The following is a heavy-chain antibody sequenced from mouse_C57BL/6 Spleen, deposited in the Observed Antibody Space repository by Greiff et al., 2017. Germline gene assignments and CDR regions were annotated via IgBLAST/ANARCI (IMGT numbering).Heavy chain of an antibody. J-gene: IGHJ4*01. V-gene: IGHV1-59*01. CDR2: IDPSDSYT. CDR1: GYPFSSYR. D-gene: IGHD1-1*01. CDR3: ASYDISPMDN. Sequence: QVQLQQPGASLVRPGPSVKLSSHASGYPFSSYRMHWVTQRPGQGLEWIGVIDPSDSYTNYNQKFKGKATLTVDPSSRTAYMQLSSLTSEDSAVCYCASYDISPMDNWRQGASGTV.